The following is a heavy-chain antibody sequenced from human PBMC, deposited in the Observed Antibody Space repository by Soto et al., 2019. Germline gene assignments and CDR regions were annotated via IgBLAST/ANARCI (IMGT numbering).Heavy chain of an antibody. J-gene: IGHJ4*02. Sequence: PGGSLRLSCAASGFTFSSYWMHWVRQAPGKGLVWVSRISGDGSSTNYADSVKGRFTTSRDNAKNTLFLEMNSLRAEDTSVYYCGRESSSLNRSLDDWGQGALVTVSS. CDR2: ISGDGSST. D-gene: IGHD3-10*01. V-gene: IGHV3-74*01. CDR3: GRESSSLNRSLDD. CDR1: GFTFSSYW.